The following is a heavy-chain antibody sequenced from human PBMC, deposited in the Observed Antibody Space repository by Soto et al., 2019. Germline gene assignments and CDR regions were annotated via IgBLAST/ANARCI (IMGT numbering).Heavy chain of an antibody. J-gene: IGHJ4*02. CDR2: IYYSGSA. Sequence: QLQLQESGPGLVKPSETLSLTCTVSGGSITSNAYYWGWIRQPRGKGLEWLGYIYYSGSASYNPSLKSRVTMSVDTSKNQFSLKLSSVTAADTAVYYCARRPKRGSYSWCFDYWGQGTLVTVSS. CDR3: ARRPKRGSYSWCFDY. V-gene: IGHV4-39*01. CDR1: GGSITSNAYY. D-gene: IGHD1-26*01.